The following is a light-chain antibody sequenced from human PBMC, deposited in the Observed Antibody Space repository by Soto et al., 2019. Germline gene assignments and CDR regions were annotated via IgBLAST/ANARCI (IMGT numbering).Light chain of an antibody. CDR1: NLGDKR. CDR3: QVWDIVTDNDV. V-gene: IGLV3-21*04. J-gene: IGLJ1*01. Sequence: SYELTQPPSVSVAPETTATITCGGTNLGDKRVHWYRQKPSQAPVLLISYDSDRPSGIPERFSGSNSGNTATLTISRVEAGDEADYYCQVWDIVTDNDVFGGGTKLTVL. CDR2: YDS.